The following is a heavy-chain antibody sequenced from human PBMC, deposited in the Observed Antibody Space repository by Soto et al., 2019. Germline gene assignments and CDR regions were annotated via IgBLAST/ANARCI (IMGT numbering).Heavy chain of an antibody. CDR3: TTESRYSSSWPRDY. CDR2: IKSKTDGGTT. CDR1: GFTFSNAW. V-gene: IGHV3-15*01. Sequence: GGSLRLSCAASGFTFSNAWMSWVRQAPGKGLEWVGRIKSKTDGGTTDYAAPVKGRFTISRDDSKNTLYLQMNSLKTEDTAVYYCTTESRYSSSWPRDYWGQGTLVTVSS. D-gene: IGHD6-13*01. J-gene: IGHJ4*02.